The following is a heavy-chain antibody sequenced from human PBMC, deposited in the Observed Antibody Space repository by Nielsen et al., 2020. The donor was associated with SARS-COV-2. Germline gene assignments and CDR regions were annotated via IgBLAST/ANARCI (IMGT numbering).Heavy chain of an antibody. V-gene: IGHV4-30-2*01. CDR2: IYHSGRT. Sequence: SQTLSLTCAVSGGSISSGGYSWSWIRQPPGKGLEWIGYIYHSGRTYYNPSLKSRVTISVDRSKNQFSLKLSSVTAADAAVYYCARGGRITFGGADDAFDIWGQGTMVTVSS. D-gene: IGHD3-16*01. CDR3: ARGGRITFGGADDAFDI. J-gene: IGHJ3*02. CDR1: GGSISSGGYS.